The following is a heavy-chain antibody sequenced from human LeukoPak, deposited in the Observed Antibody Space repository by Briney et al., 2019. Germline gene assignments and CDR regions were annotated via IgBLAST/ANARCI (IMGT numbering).Heavy chain of an antibody. CDR3: ARVKDYSYGFDY. Sequence: GASVKVPCKASGGTFSSYAISWVRQAPGQGLEWMGGIIPIFGTANYAQKFQGRVTITTDESTSTAYMELSSLRSEDTAVYYCARVKDYSYGFDYWGQGTLVTVSS. CDR2: IIPIFGTA. D-gene: IGHD5-18*01. J-gene: IGHJ4*02. V-gene: IGHV1-69*05. CDR1: GGTFSSYA.